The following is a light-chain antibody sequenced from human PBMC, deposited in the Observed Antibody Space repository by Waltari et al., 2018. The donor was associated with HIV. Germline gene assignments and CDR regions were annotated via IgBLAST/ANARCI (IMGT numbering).Light chain of an antibody. CDR3: AAWDVPLNGPV. Sequence: QSVLTQPPSASGTPGQRVTISCSGSSSNIGSKTVNWYQQFPGTAPKLLIYYNNQRPSGFPDRFPGAKSGTSASLAISGLQSEDEADYYCAAWDVPLNGPVFGGGTKLTVL. V-gene: IGLV1-44*01. CDR2: YNN. CDR1: SSNIGSKT. J-gene: IGLJ2*01.